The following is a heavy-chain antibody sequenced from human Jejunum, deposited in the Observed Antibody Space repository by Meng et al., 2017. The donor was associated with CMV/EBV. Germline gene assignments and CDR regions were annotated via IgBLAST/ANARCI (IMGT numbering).Heavy chain of an antibody. V-gene: IGHV3-23*01. D-gene: IGHD6-19*01. CDR1: GFTFSSYA. CDR2: ISTSGGIT. CDR3: ARVAGPIDY. J-gene: IGHJ4*02. Sequence: SCAASGFTFSSYAMSWVRQAPGKGLDWVSRISTSGGITNHADSVKGRFTISRDNSRNTLYLRINSLRAEDTAVYYCARVAGPIDYWGQGTMVTVSS.